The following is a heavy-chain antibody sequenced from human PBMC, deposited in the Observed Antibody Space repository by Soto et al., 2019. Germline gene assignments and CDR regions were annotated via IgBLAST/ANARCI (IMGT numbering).Heavy chain of an antibody. CDR1: GYTFIGYY. J-gene: IGHJ6*02. CDR3: ARMVRGTISPSCYYYVMDV. Sequence: QVQLVQSGAEVKKPGASVKVSCKASGYTFIGYYMHWVRQAPGQGLEWMGWINPNSGGTNYAQKFQGWVNKTRATSNSTAYMELSRLRSDDTAVYYCARMVRGTISPSCYYYVMDVWGQGTTVTVSS. D-gene: IGHD3-10*01. V-gene: IGHV1-2*04. CDR2: INPNSGGT.